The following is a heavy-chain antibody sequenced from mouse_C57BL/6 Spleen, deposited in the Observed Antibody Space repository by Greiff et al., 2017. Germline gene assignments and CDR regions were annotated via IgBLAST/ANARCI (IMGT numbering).Heavy chain of an antibody. V-gene: IGHV14-2*01. D-gene: IGHD2-5*01. Sequence: EVQLQESGAELVKPGASVKLSCTASGFNIKDYYMHWVKQRTEQGLEWIGRIDPADGETKYAPKFQGKATITADTTSNTAYLQLSSLTSEDTAVYYCARDYSKDPCFAYWGQGTLVTVSA. CDR3: ARDYSKDPCFAY. J-gene: IGHJ3*01. CDR2: IDPADGET. CDR1: GFNIKDYY.